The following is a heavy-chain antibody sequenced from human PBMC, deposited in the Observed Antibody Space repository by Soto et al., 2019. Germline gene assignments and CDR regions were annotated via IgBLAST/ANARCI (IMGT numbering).Heavy chain of an antibody. CDR3: ARLPRIGGPKFYGMDV. CDR2: IIPIFGTA. Sequence: GASVKVSCKASGGTFSSYAISWVRQAPGQGLEWMGGIIPIFGTANYAQKFQGRVTITADESTSTAYMELSSLRSEDTAVYYCARLPRIGGPKFYGMDVWGQGTTVTVSS. J-gene: IGHJ6*02. CDR1: GGTFSSYA. V-gene: IGHV1-69*13. D-gene: IGHD2-15*01.